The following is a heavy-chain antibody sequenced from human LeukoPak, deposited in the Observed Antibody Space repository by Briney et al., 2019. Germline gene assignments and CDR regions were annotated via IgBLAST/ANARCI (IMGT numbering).Heavy chain of an antibody. CDR2: ISYDGSKK. CDR3: ASGEQQLVVGGIDY. CDR1: GFTFSNYG. D-gene: IGHD6-13*01. J-gene: IGHJ4*02. V-gene: IGHV3-30*03. Sequence: GRSLRLSCAASGFTFSNYGMHWVRQAPGKGLECVAVISYDGSKKYYADSVKGRFTISRDNSKSTLYLQMDTLRAEDTAVYYCASGEQQLVVGGIDYWGQGTLVTVSS.